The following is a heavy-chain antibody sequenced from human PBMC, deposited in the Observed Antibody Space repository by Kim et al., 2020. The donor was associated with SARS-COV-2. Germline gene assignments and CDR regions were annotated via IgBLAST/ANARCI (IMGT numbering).Heavy chain of an antibody. J-gene: IGHJ4*02. CDR3: AKSTSPGWTTLRQNFDC. CDR1: GFTFSSYA. CDR2: ICESGAST. Sequence: GGSLRLSCAASGFTFSSYAMSWVRQAPGKGLEWVSAICESGASTHHADSARGRFTISRDNSKNTVYLQMNSLRAEDTAIYYCAKSTSPGWTTLRQNFDCWGQGSLVTVSS. D-gene: IGHD1-1*01. V-gene: IGHV3-23*01.